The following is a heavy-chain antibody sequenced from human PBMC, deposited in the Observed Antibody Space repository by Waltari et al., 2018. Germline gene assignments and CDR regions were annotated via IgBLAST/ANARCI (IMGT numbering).Heavy chain of an antibody. CDR1: GYSFTSYW. CDR2: IYPGDSDT. D-gene: IGHD3-10*01. CDR3: ARSLVRGVIITFFDY. J-gene: IGHJ4*02. V-gene: IGHV5-51*01. Sequence: EVQLVQSGAEVKKPGESLKISCKGSGYSFTSYWIGWVRQMPGKGLEWMGIIYPGDSDTRYSPSFQGQVTISADKSISTAYLQWSSLKASDTTMYYCARSLVRGVIITFFDYWGQGTLVTVSS.